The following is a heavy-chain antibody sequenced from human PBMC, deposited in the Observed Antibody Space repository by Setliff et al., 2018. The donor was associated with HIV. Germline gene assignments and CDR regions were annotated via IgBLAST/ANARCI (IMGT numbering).Heavy chain of an antibody. CDR1: GYTFTSYY. J-gene: IGHJ5*02. CDR2: INPSGGTT. D-gene: IGHD2-2*01. V-gene: IGHV1-46*01. Sequence: GASVKVSCKASGYTFTSYYMHWVRQAPGQGLEWLGIINPSGGTTNYAQKLQGRVTMTTDTSTSTAYMELRSLRSDDTAVYYCARGLGSTRFDPWGQGTLVTVSS. CDR3: ARGLGSTRFDP.